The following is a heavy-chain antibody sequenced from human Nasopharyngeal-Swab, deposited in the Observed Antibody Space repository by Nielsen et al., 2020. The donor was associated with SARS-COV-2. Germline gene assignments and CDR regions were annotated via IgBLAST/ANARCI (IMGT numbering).Heavy chain of an antibody. CDR1: GFTFSNFA. CDR2: ISGGSDST. Sequence: GESLKISCAASGFTFSNFAMSWVRQAPGKGLEWVSVISGGSDSTYYTDSVRGRFTISRDNSKNTVNLQMNSLRAEGTAIYYCAKDRDSGDDSDDYYHYYGMDVWGQGTTVTVFS. D-gene: IGHD5-12*01. J-gene: IGHJ6*02. V-gene: IGHV3-23*01. CDR3: AKDRDSGDDSDDYYHYYGMDV.